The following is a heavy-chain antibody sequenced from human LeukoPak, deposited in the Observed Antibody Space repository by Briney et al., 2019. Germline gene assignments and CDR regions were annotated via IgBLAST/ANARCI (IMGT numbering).Heavy chain of an antibody. D-gene: IGHD3-16*01. J-gene: IGHJ3*02. CDR2: ISYDGNNR. CDR1: RFTFSSYG. V-gene: IGHV3-30*18. Sequence: PGGSLRLSCAASRFTFSSYGMHWVRQAPGKGLEWVAVISYDGNNRSYADSVKGRFTISRYNSKNTLYLQMNSLRAEDTAVYYCAKVKGEVIGAFDIWGQGTMVTVSS. CDR3: AKVKGEVIGAFDI.